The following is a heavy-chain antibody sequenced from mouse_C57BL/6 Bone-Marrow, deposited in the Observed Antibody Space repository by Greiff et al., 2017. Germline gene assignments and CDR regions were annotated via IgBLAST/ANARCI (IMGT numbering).Heavy chain of an antibody. D-gene: IGHD3-1*01. Sequence: VQLQQSGAELVKPGASVKLSCKASGYTFTSYWMNWVKQRPGQGLEWIGMIHPNSGGTNYNEKFKSKATLTVDKSSSTAYMQLSSLTSEDSAVXYCGRSGAYYDYWGQGTTLTVSS. V-gene: IGHV1-64*01. J-gene: IGHJ2*01. CDR3: GRSGAYYDY. CDR2: IHPNSGGT. CDR1: GYTFTSYW.